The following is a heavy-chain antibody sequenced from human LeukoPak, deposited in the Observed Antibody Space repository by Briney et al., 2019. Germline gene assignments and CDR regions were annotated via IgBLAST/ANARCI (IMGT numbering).Heavy chain of an antibody. CDR2: ISGSGGST. Sequence: PGGSLRLSCAASGFTFSSYAMSWVRQAPGKGLEWVSAISGSGGSTNYADSVKGRFTISRDNSKNTLYLQMNSLRAEDTAVYYCAKVWSSSWDAFDIWGQGTMVTVSS. CDR3: AKVWSSSWDAFDI. D-gene: IGHD6-13*01. J-gene: IGHJ3*02. V-gene: IGHV3-23*01. CDR1: GFTFSSYA.